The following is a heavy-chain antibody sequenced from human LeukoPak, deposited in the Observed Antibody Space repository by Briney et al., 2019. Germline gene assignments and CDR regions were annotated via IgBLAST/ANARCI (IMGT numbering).Heavy chain of an antibody. D-gene: IGHD7-27*01. CDR1: GGSISSYY. Sequence: SETLSLTCTVSGGSISSYYWSWIRPPPGKGLEWVGYIYYSGSTNYNPSLKSRVTISVDTSKNQFSLRLSSVTAADTAVYYCARDDPIAGDNAFDIWGQGTMVTVSS. J-gene: IGHJ3*02. CDR3: ARDDPIAGDNAFDI. CDR2: IYYSGST. V-gene: IGHV4-59*01.